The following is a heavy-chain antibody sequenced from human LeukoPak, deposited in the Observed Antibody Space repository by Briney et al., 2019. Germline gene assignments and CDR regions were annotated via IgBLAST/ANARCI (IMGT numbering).Heavy chain of an antibody. D-gene: IGHD2-2*03. CDR2: IYYSGST. CDR3: ASDLDIVVVPAAGYYMDV. J-gene: IGHJ6*03. V-gene: IGHV4-39*01. CDR1: GGSISSSSYY. Sequence: PSETLSLTCTVSGGSISSSSYYWGWIRQPPGKGLEWIGSIYYSGSTYYNPSLKSRVTISVDTSKNQFSLKLSSVTAADTAVYYCASDLDIVVVPAAGYYMDVWGKGTTVTVSS.